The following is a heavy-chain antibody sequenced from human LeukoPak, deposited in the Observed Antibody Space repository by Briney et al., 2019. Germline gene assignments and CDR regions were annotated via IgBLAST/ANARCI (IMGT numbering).Heavy chain of an antibody. CDR1: GFPFSNFA. J-gene: IGHJ4*02. CDR3: AKDRGYGFSGGGYFGS. V-gene: IGHV3-23*01. D-gene: IGHD5-12*01. Sequence: QIGGSLRLSCAASGFPFSNFAMNWVRQAPGKGLEWVSVISGGSGTIYYADSVKGRFTVSRDNSKNTMLLEMKRLRAEDTAVYYCAKDRGYGFSGGGYFGSWGQGTLVTVSS. CDR2: ISGGSGTI.